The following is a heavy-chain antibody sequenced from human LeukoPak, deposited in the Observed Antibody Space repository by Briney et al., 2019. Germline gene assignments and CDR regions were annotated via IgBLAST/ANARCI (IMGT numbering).Heavy chain of an antibody. D-gene: IGHD3-22*01. V-gene: IGHV3-23*01. CDR3: AKEVVVRIGYYLDY. CDR1: GFTFSSYG. CDR2: VSGRGGST. J-gene: IGHJ4*02. Sequence: PGGSLRLSCAASGFTFSSYGMSWVRQAPGKGLEWVSTVSGRGGSTYYADSVKGRFTISRDNSKNTLYLQMNSLRAEDTAVYYCAKEVVVRIGYYLDYWGQGTLVTVSS.